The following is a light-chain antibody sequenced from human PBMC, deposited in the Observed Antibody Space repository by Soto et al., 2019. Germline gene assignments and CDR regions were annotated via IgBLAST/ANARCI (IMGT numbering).Light chain of an antibody. V-gene: IGKV1-5*03. J-gene: IGKJ1*01. CDR3: QHYNSYSEA. CDR1: QTISSW. Sequence: QIAPPAYTQCRSVAPSFTISCWASQTISSWLAWYQQKPGKAPKLLIYKASTLESGVPSRFSGSGSGTEFTLTISSLQPDDFATYYCQHYNSYSEAFGQATKVDIK. CDR2: KAS.